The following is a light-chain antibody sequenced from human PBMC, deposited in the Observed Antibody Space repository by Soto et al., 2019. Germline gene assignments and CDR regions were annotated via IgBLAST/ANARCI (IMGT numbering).Light chain of an antibody. CDR3: QHSNSHLCT. J-gene: IGKJ2*02. Sequence: DIQMTQSPSSLSASVGDRVTITCRASQTISNWLAWYQQKPGRAPKLLIYAASTLESGVPSRFRGRGSGTEFTLTISSLQPDDFATYYCQHSNSHLCTFGQGTKLEIK. CDR2: AAS. V-gene: IGKV1-5*01. CDR1: QTISNW.